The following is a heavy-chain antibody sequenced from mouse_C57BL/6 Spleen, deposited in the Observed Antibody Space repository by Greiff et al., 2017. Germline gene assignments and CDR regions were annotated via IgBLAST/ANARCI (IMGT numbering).Heavy chain of an antibody. CDR3: AHYSNPYYFDY. V-gene: IGHV1-4*01. CDR1: GYTFTSYT. D-gene: IGHD2-5*01. Sequence: QVQLQQSGAELARPGASVKMSCKASGYTFTSYTMHWVKQRPGQGLEWIGYINPSSGYTKYNQKFKDKATLTADKSSSTAYMQLSSLTSEDSAVYYCAHYSNPYYFDYWGQGTTLTVSS. CDR2: INPSSGYT. J-gene: IGHJ2*01.